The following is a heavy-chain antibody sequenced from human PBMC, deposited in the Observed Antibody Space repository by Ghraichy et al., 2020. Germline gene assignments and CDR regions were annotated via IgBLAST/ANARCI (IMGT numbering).Heavy chain of an antibody. CDR3: AGSARHSSGWSRGDWFDP. J-gene: IGHJ5*02. CDR2: TYYRSKWYD. Sequence: SQTLSLTCAISGDSVSGNIIAWNWIRQSPSRGLEWLGRTYYRSKWYDDYAVSVKSRITINPDTSKNQFSLQLNSVTPEDTAVYYCAGSARHSSGWSRGDWFDPWGQGTLVTVSS. V-gene: IGHV6-1*01. D-gene: IGHD6-19*01. CDR1: GDSVSGNIIA.